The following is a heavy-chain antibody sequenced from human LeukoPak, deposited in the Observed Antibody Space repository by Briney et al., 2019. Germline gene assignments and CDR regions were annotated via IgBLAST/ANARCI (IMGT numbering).Heavy chain of an antibody. Sequence: RXSCVXSGFXSTYYWMTWVRQAPGKXLEWXANIEQDGGEEYYVDSVKGRFTISRDNAKNSVYLQMNSLRVEDTAVYYCARGRYVDWLFDYWGQGTLVTVSS. V-gene: IGHV3-7*03. CDR2: IEQDGGEE. J-gene: IGHJ4*02. D-gene: IGHD3-9*01. CDR3: ARGRYVDWLFDY. CDR1: GFXSTYYW.